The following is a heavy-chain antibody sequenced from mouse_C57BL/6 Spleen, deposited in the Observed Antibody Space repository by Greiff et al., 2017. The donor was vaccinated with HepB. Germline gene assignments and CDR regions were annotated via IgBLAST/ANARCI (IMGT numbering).Heavy chain of an antibody. CDR3: ARWHGNYGDYFDY. D-gene: IGHD2-1*01. V-gene: IGHV1-55*01. J-gene: IGHJ2*01. Sequence: VQLQQSGAELVKPGASVKMSCKASGYTFTSYWITWVKQRPGQGLEWIGDIYPGSGSTNYNEKFKSKATLTVDTSSSTAYMQLSSLTSADSAVYYCARWHGNYGDYFDYWGQGTTLTVSS. CDR2: IYPGSGST. CDR1: GYTFTSYW.